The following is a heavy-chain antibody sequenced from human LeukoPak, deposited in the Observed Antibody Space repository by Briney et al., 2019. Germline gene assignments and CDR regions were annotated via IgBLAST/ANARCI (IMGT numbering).Heavy chain of an antibody. Sequence: AAVKVSCKASGYTFTGYYMHWVRQAPGQGLEWMGLINPNSGGTNYAQKFQGRVTMTRDTSISTAYMELSRLRSDDTAVYYCARPIYYYDSSGYYYDNFDYWGQGTLVTVSS. D-gene: IGHD3-22*01. CDR3: ARPIYYYDSSGYYYDNFDY. CDR1: GYTFTGYY. J-gene: IGHJ4*02. V-gene: IGHV1-2*02. CDR2: INPNSGGT.